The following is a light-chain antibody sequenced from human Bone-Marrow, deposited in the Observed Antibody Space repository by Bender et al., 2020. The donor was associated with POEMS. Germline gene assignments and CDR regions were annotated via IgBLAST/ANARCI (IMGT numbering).Light chain of an antibody. CDR2: GNN. CDR3: CSYAGGSTWV. Sequence: QSVLTQPPSVSGAPGQRVTVSCTGSNSNIGAVYDVHWYQQLPGTAPKLLIYGNNNRPSGVPDRFSGSKSGASASLAITGLQAEDEADYYCCSYAGGSTWVFGGGTKLTVL. CDR1: NSNIGAVYD. V-gene: IGLV1-40*01. J-gene: IGLJ3*02.